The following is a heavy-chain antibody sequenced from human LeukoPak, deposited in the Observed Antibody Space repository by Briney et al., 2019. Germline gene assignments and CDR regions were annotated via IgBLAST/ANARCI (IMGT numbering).Heavy chain of an antibody. J-gene: IGHJ4*02. CDR2: IWYDGSNK. CDR1: GFTFSSYG. V-gene: IGHV3-33*01. Sequence: GTSLRLSCAASGFTFSSYGMHWVRPAPGKGLEWGAVIWYDGSNKYYADSVKGRFTISRDNSKNTLYLQMNSLRAEDTAVYYCARVRGYYDSSGYSAFDYWGQGTLVTVSS. D-gene: IGHD3-22*01. CDR3: ARVRGYYDSSGYSAFDY.